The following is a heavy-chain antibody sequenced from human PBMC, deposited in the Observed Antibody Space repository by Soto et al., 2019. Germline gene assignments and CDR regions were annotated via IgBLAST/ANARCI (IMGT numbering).Heavy chain of an antibody. CDR1: GDSINNYEYY. CDR2: IYYTGST. J-gene: IGHJ4*02. Sequence: SETLSLTCSVSGDSINNYEYYWTWIRQPPGEGLEWIGHIYYTGSTSYNPSLESRISISLDTSRNQFSLQVNSVSAADTAVYYCARDRSNSPDFCAYRRQGTIGTVSS. D-gene: IGHD1-1*01. V-gene: IGHV4-30-4*01. CDR3: ARDRSNSPDFCAY.